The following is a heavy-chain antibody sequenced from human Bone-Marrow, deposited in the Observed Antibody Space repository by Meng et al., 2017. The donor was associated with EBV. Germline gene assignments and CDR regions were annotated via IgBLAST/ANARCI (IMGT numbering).Heavy chain of an antibody. CDR3: ARIGGGYCSGGSCYSQGHLDY. J-gene: IGHJ4*02. Sequence: EVQLVESGGGLVQPGGSLRLSCAASGFTFCSYSMNWVRQGPGKGLEWVSSISSSSSYIYYADSMKGRFTISRDNAKNSLFLQMNSLRAEDTAVYYCARIGGGYCSGGSCYSQGHLDYWGQGTLVTVSS. D-gene: IGHD2-15*01. CDR1: GFTFCSYS. CDR2: ISSSSSYI. V-gene: IGHV3-21*01.